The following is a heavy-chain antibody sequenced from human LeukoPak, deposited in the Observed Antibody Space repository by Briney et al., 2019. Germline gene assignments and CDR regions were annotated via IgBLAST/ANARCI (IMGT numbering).Heavy chain of an antibody. D-gene: IGHD6-19*01. J-gene: IGHJ4*02. Sequence: PGESLKISCKGSGYSFTSYWIGWVRQMPGKGLEWMGIIYPGDSDTRYSPSFQGQVTISADKSISTAYLQWSSLKASDTAMYYCARRPLYSSGWFDFFDYWGQGTLVTVSS. CDR2: IYPGDSDT. CDR3: ARRPLYSSGWFDFFDY. V-gene: IGHV5-51*01. CDR1: GYSFTSYW.